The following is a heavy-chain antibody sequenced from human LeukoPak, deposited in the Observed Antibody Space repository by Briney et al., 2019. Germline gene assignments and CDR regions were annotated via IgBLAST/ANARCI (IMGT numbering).Heavy chain of an antibody. J-gene: IGHJ3*02. V-gene: IGHV1-24*01. Sequence: ASVKVYCKVSGYTLTELCMHWVRQAPGKGLEWMGGCDPEDGETIYAQKFQGRVTMTEDTSTDTAYMELSSLRSEDTAVYYCATSYYYGSGSYYQEAFDIRGQGTMVTVSS. CDR3: ATSYYYGSGSYYQEAFDI. D-gene: IGHD3-10*01. CDR1: GYTLTELC. CDR2: CDPEDGET.